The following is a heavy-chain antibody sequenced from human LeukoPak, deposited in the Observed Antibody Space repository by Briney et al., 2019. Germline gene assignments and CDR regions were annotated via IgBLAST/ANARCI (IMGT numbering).Heavy chain of an antibody. V-gene: IGHV4-34*01. CDR1: GESLSGYW. CDR2: INHTGNT. CDR3: ARLRSSEGPRFLEGGVDY. D-gene: IGHD3-3*01. Sequence: NSSETLSLTCVVYGESLSGYWWSWIRQPPGKGLEWIGEINHTGNTNYNPSLKSRVTISVDTSKNQFSLKLSSVTAADTAVYYCARLRSSEGPRFLEGGVDYWGQGTLVTVSS. J-gene: IGHJ4*02.